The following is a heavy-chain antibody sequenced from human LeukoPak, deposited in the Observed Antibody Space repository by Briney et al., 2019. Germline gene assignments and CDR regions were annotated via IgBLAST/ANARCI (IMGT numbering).Heavy chain of an antibody. CDR3: TTDQYYGSELVSMDV. D-gene: IGHD3-10*01. J-gene: IGHJ6*02. Sequence: GGSLKLSCAASGFTFRNAWMSWVRQAPGKGLEWVGRIKSKTDGGTTDYAAPVKGRFTISRDDSKNTLYLQMNSLKTEDTAVYYCTTDQYYGSELVSMDVWGQGTTVTVSS. CDR2: IKSKTDGGTT. CDR1: GFTFRNAW. V-gene: IGHV3-15*01.